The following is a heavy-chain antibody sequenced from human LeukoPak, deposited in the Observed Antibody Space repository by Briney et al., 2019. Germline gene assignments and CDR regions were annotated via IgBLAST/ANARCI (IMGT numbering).Heavy chain of an antibody. D-gene: IGHD3-22*01. CDR2: IYSGGSA. J-gene: IGHJ4*02. Sequence: GGSLRLSCAASGFTVSSNYMSWVRQAPGKGLEWVSVIYSGGSAYYADSVKGRFTISRDNAKNSLYLQMNSLRAEDTAVYYCARVGSSGYYWIDYWGQGTLVTVSS. V-gene: IGHV3-53*01. CDR1: GFTVSSNY. CDR3: ARVGSSGYYWIDY.